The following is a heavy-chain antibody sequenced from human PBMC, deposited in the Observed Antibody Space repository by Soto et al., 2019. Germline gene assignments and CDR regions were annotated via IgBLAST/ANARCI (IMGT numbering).Heavy chain of an antibody. J-gene: IGHJ3*02. CDR2: ISGSGGST. CDR3: ARSYVLVWFGEPDDAFDI. CDR1: RFTFSSYA. D-gene: IGHD3-10*01. V-gene: IGHV3-23*01. Sequence: EVQLLESGGGLGQPGGSLRLSCAASRFTFSSYAMSWVRQVPGKGLEWVSAISGSGGSTYYADSVKGRFTISRDNSKNTLYLQMNSLRAEDSAVYYCARSYVLVWFGEPDDAFDIWGQGTMVTVSS.